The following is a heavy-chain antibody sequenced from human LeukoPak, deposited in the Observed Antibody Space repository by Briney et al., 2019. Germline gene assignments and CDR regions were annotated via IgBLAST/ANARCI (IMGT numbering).Heavy chain of an antibody. CDR2: IKSKTDGGTT. CDR1: GFTFSNAW. D-gene: IGHD3-22*01. Sequence: PGGSLRHSCAASGFTFSNAWMSWVRQAPGKGLEWVGRIKSKTDGGTTDYAAPVKGRFTISRDDSKNTLYLQMNSLKTEDTAVYYCQTYYYDSSGYYGGYYFDYWGQGTLVTVSS. CDR3: QTYYYDSSGYYGGYYFDY. V-gene: IGHV3-15*01. J-gene: IGHJ4*02.